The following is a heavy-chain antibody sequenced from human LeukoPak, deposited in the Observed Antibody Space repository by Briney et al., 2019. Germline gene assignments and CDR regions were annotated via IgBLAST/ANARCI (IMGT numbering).Heavy chain of an antibody. CDR2: IGSAGT. D-gene: IGHD2-15*01. J-gene: IGHJ4*02. Sequence: PGGSLRLSCAASGFTFGAYAMTWVPQAPGKGQEWVSGIGSAGTYYADSVKGRFTISRDNSKTTLYLQMNSLRDEDTAMYSCATLLLGVGGDYWGQGTLVTVSS. V-gene: IGHV3-23*01. CDR3: ATLLLGVGGDY. CDR1: GFTFGAYA.